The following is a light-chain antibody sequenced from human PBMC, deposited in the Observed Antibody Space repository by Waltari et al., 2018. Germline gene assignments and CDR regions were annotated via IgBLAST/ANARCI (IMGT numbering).Light chain of an antibody. CDR3: QQFDTYPWT. J-gene: IGKJ1*01. CDR1: QDIGTW. CDR2: KAP. Sequence: DIQLTQSPSTLSASVGDRVTITCRASQDIGTWLAWYQQKPGKAPELLVYKAPRLQSGVPSRFSGRGSGTEFTLTISSLQPEDFATFYCQQFDTYPWTFGQGTKVDIK. V-gene: IGKV1-5*03.